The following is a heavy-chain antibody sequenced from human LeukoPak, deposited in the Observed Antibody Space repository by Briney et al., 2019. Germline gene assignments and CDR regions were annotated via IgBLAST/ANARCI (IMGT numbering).Heavy chain of an antibody. CDR1: EFTFSSYA. D-gene: IGHD6-13*01. Sequence: GGSLRLSCAASEFTFSSYAMSWVRQAPGKGLEWVSSISGGAGSTYYADSVKGRFSISRDNPKNTLYLQMNSLRAEDTAIYYCAKDFSSSWQDKYFQHWGQGTLVTVSS. CDR2: ISGGAGST. CDR3: AKDFSSSWQDKYFQH. J-gene: IGHJ1*01. V-gene: IGHV3-23*01.